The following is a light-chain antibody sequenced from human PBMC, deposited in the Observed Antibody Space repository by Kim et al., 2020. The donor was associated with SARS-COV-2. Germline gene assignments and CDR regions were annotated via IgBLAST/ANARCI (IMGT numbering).Light chain of an antibody. CDR3: QSYDDNIWV. CDR1: SGSIVSDF. V-gene: IGLV6-57*01. CDR2: EDH. Sequence: NFMLTQSPSVSPSPGKTVIISCTRSSGSIVSDFGQRFQQRTGSSPTTVILEDHKRPSGVPDRFSGSVDGSSNSATLTIPGLRAEEEADYYCQSYDDNIWVFGGGTQLTVL. J-gene: IGLJ3*02.